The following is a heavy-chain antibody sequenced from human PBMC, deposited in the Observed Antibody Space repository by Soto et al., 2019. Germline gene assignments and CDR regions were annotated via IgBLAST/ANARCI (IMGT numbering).Heavy chain of an antibody. CDR3: ARRWRGGSYEDALDI. CDR2: IIPILGIA. J-gene: IGHJ3*02. Sequence: SVKVSCKASGGTFSSYTISWVRQDPGQGLEWMGRIIPILGIANYTQKLQGRVTMTTDTSTSTAYMELKSLRSDDTAVYYCARRWRGGSYEDALDIWGQGTMVTVSS. V-gene: IGHV1-69*02. D-gene: IGHD1-26*01. CDR1: GGTFSSYT.